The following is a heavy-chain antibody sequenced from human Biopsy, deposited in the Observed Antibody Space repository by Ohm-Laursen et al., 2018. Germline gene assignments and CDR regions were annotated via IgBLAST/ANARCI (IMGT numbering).Heavy chain of an antibody. CDR1: GDSISSYY. V-gene: IGHV4-59*07. J-gene: IGHJ4*02. CDR3: ARVGAGAPSIDYFDY. CDR2: IYYSGST. D-gene: IGHD1-26*01. Sequence: SDTLSLTCIVSGDSISSYYWSWIRQPPGKGLEWIGYIYYSGSTNYNPSLRSRVTISVDRSKNQFSLELSSVTAADTAVYHCARVGAGAPSIDYFDYWGQGALVTVSS.